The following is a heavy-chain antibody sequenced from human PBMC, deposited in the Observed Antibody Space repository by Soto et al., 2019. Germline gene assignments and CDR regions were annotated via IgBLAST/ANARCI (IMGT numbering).Heavy chain of an antibody. Sequence: VQLLESGGGLVQPGGSLRLSCAASEFTFRSYAMSWVRQSPGKGLEWVSAIINSGYDTYHADSVKGRFTISRDNTKNTLYLEMNSLKAEDTAVYYCVKGSTTSRPYYFDHWGQGTLVTVST. CDR3: VKGSTTSRPYYFDH. V-gene: IGHV3-23*01. CDR2: IINSGYDT. D-gene: IGHD1-26*01. CDR1: EFTFRSYA. J-gene: IGHJ4*02.